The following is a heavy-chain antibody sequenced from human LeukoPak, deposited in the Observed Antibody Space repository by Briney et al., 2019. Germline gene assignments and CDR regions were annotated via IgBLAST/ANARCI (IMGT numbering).Heavy chain of an antibody. CDR1: GGSTSSSSYY. Sequence: NPSETLSLTCTVSGGSTSSSSYYWGWIRQPPGKGLEWIGSIHYSGSTYYNPSLKSRVTISVDTSKNQFSLKLSSVTAADTAVYYCASSDNTVAGFYRFDYWGQGTLVTVSS. D-gene: IGHD6-19*01. CDR3: ASSDNTVAGFYRFDY. CDR2: IHYSGST. V-gene: IGHV4-39*01. J-gene: IGHJ4*02.